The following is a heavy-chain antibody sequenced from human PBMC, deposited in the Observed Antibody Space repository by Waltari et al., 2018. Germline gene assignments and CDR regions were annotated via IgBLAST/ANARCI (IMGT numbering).Heavy chain of an antibody. D-gene: IGHD6-6*01. Sequence: QVQLQESGPGLVKPSETLSLTCAVSGYSISSGYYWGWIRQPPGKGLEWIGSIYHSGSTYYTPSLKSRVPISVDTSKNQFSLKLGSGPAADPAVNYCAISSRHNLTLYWGQGTLVTVSS. V-gene: IGHV4-38-2*01. CDR3: AISSRHNLTLY. J-gene: IGHJ4*02. CDR2: IYHSGST. CDR1: GYSISSGYY.